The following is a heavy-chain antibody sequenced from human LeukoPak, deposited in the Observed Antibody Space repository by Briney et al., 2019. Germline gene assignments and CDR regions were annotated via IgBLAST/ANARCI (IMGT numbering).Heavy chain of an antibody. V-gene: IGHV3-23*01. J-gene: IGHJ6*02. CDR2: ISGSDGST. D-gene: IGHD6-13*01. CDR3: ARAVRAAAGSPYYFYGMDV. CDR1: GFTFSSYA. Sequence: RGSLRLSCAASGFTFSSYAMSWVRQAPGKRLEWVSTISGSDGSTYYPGSVKGRFTISRENAKNSLYLQMNSLRAGDTAVYYCARAVRAAAGSPYYFYGMDVWGQGTTVTVSS.